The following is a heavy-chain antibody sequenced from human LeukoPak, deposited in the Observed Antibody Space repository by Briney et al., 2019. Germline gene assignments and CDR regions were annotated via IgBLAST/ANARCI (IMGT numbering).Heavy chain of an antibody. CDR2: IYYSGST. J-gene: IGHJ6*03. CDR3: ARETSQKGAHYMDV. CDR1: GGSISSYY. D-gene: IGHD3-16*01. V-gene: IGHV4-59*01. Sequence: SETLSLTCTVSGGSISSYYWSWIRQSPGKGLEWIGYIYYSGSTNYNPSLKSRVTISVDTSKNQFSLKLSSVTAADTAVYYCARETSQKGAHYMDVWGKGTTVTVSS.